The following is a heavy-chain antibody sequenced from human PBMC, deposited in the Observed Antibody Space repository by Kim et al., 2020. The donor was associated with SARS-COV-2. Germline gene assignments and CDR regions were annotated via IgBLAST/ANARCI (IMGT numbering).Heavy chain of an antibody. D-gene: IGHD3-10*01. Sequence: VDSVKGRFTISRDNAKNSLYLQMNSLRAEDTAVYYCARDRTTMVRGVLGYWGQGTLVTVSS. CDR3: ARDRTTMVRGVLGY. V-gene: IGHV3-7*01. J-gene: IGHJ4*02.